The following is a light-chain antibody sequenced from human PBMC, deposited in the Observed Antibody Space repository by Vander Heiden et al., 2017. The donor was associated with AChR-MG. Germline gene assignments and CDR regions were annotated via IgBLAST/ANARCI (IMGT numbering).Light chain of an antibody. Sequence: SHDLPHPPSVSVSPGQTASITCPGDTLGDKYGCWYQQKSGQSPLLVIYQDTKRPSGIPERFSGSNSGNTATLTISGTQATDEADYYCQAWDRNSEEVFGGGTKLTVL. J-gene: IGLJ3*02. CDR3: QAWDRNSEEV. CDR2: QDT. V-gene: IGLV3-1*01. CDR1: TLGDKY.